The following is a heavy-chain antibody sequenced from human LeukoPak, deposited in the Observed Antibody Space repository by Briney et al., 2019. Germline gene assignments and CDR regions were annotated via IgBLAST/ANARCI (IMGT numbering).Heavy chain of an antibody. CDR1: GFTFSNYY. CDR3: AREISAAGIDY. CDR2: ISSNGRSI. V-gene: IGHV3-11*01. D-gene: IGHD6-13*01. J-gene: IGHJ4*02. Sequence: GGSLRLSCAASGFTFSNYYMSWIRQAPGKGLEWVSYISSNGRSISYADSVKGRFTISRDNAKNSLYLQMNSLRAEDTAAYYCAREISAAGIDYWGQGTLVTVSS.